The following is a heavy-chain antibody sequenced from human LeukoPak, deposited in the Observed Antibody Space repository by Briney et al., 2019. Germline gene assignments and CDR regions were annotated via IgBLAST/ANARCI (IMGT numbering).Heavy chain of an antibody. CDR1: GGSISSYY. CDR3: ARDSSPSMSQAFDI. Sequence: SETLSLTCTVSGGSISSYYWSWIRQPPGKGLEWMGYIYYSGSTNYNPSLKSRVTISVDTSKNQFSLKLSSVTAADTAVYYCARDSSPSMSQAFDIWGQGTMVTVSS. D-gene: IGHD2/OR15-2a*01. V-gene: IGHV4-59*01. J-gene: IGHJ3*02. CDR2: IYYSGST.